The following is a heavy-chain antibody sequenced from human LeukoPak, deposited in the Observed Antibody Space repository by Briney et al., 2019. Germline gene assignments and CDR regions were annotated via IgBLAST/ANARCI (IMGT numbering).Heavy chain of an antibody. J-gene: IGHJ1*01. D-gene: IGHD5-24*01. CDR1: GYTFTDYS. Sequence: ASVKVSCKASGYTFTDYSMHWVRQAPGQGLGWMGCINPNSGVTNYAQNFQGRVSMTTDTSISTVYMQLSRLRSDDTAVYYCARPPGRDVYNRCEYWGQGSLVTVSS. CDR3: ARPPGRDVYNRCEY. CDR2: INPNSGVT. V-gene: IGHV1-2*02.